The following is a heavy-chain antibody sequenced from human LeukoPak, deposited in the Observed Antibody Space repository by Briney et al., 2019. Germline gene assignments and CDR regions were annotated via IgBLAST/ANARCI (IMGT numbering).Heavy chain of an antibody. J-gene: IGHJ3*01. CDR3: ARDRRGSFYTFDL. Sequence: SETLSLTCSVSGASMNGYFWSWVRQTPEKGLEWIGYVSHTGATTSNPTLKSRVSITIDTSKSQISLTMTSVTAADSALYYCARDRRGSFYTFDLWGPGTIVSVS. CDR2: VSHTGAT. CDR1: GASMNGYF. V-gene: IGHV4-59*01. D-gene: IGHD1-26*01.